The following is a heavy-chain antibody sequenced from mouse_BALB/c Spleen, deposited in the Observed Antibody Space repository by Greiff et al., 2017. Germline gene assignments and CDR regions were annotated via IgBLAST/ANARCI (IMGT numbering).Heavy chain of an antibody. CDR3: ARTGYSYYFDY. V-gene: IGHV1S56*01. CDR1: GYTFTSYY. Sequence: QVQLQQSGPELVKPGASVRISCKASGYTFTSYYIHWVKQRPGQGLEWIGWIYPGNVNTKYNEKFKGKATLTADKSSSTAYMQLSSLTSEDSAVYFCARTGYSYYFDYWGQGTTLTVSS. J-gene: IGHJ2*01. CDR2: IYPGNVNT.